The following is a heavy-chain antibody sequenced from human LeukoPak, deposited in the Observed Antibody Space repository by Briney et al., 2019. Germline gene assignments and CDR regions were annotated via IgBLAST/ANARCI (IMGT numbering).Heavy chain of an antibody. CDR1: GGSISSSSYY. J-gene: IGHJ4*02. D-gene: IGHD3-10*01. Sequence: PSETLSLTCTVSGGSISSSSYYWGWIRQPPGKGLEWIGSIYYSGSTYYNPSLTRRVTMSVDTSKNEFSLRLTFVTAADTAVYYCARRGRMDRGDRLDHWGQGILVTVSS. V-gene: IGHV4-39*01. CDR3: ARRGRMDRGDRLDH. CDR2: IYYSGST.